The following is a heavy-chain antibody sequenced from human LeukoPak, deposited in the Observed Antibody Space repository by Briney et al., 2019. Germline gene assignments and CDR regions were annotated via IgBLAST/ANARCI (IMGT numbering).Heavy chain of an antibody. CDR3: KLSRGGTHYYYYMDV. Sequence: QPGGSLRLSCAASGFSFSNYGMHWVRQASGKGLEWVGRIRSKANSYATAYAASVKGRFTISRDDSKNTVYLQMNSLKTEDTAVYYCKLSRGGTHYYYYMDVWGKGTTVTVSS. CDR2: IRSKANSYAT. V-gene: IGHV3-73*01. D-gene: IGHD2-15*01. J-gene: IGHJ6*03. CDR1: GFSFSNYG.